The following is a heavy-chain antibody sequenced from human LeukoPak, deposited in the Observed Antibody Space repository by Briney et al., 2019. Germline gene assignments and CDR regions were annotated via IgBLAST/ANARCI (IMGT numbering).Heavy chain of an antibody. D-gene: IGHD6-13*01. CDR1: GFTFSSYG. V-gene: IGHV3-33*01. CDR3: ARDQRPQQLVRAISYYYGMDV. CDR2: IWYDGSNK. J-gene: IGHJ6*02. Sequence: PGRSLRLSCAASGFTFSSYGMHWVRQAPGNGLEWVAVIWYDGSNKYYADSVKGRFTISRDNSKNTLYLQMNSLRAEDTAVYYCARDQRPQQLVRAISYYYGMDVWGQGTTVTVSS.